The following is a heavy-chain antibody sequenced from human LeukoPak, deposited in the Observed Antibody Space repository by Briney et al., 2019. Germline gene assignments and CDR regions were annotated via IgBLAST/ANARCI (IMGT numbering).Heavy chain of an antibody. J-gene: IGHJ4*02. CDR3: ARGALLWFGEPNPFDY. V-gene: IGHV4-30-2*01. D-gene: IGHD3-10*01. CDR1: GGSISSGGYS. Sequence: SETLSLTCAVSGGSISSGGYSWSWIRQPPGKGLEWIGYIYHSGSTYYNPSLKSRVTISVDRSKNQFSLKLSSVTAADTAVYYCARGALLWFGEPNPFDYWGQGTLVTVSS. CDR2: IYHSGST.